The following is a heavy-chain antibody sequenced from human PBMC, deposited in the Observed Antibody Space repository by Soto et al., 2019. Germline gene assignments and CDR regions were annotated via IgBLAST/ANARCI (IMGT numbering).Heavy chain of an antibody. J-gene: IGHJ4*02. V-gene: IGHV4-34*01. CDR2: INHSGST. Sequence: SETLSHTCAVYGGSFSGYYWSWIRQPPGKGLEWIGEINHSGSTNYNPSLKSRVTISVDTSKNQFSLKLSSVTAADTAVYYCARGLGGYDRHPFDYWGQGTLVTVSS. CDR1: GGSFSGYY. CDR3: ARGLGGYDRHPFDY. D-gene: IGHD5-12*01.